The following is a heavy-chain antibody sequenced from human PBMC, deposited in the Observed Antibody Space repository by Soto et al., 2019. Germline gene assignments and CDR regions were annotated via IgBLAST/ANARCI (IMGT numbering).Heavy chain of an antibody. CDR3: ARALYTNEGWLDP. CDR1: GASVSSGSYY. D-gene: IGHD2-8*01. Sequence: QVQLQESGPGLVRPSETLSLTCTVSGASVSSGSYYWTWIRQPPGKGLEWIGSIYYTGTTDYNPTLKKRVTISIDTSKNQISLNLSSVTAADTAVYYCARALYTNEGWLDPWGQGTLVSVSS. CDR2: IYYTGTT. J-gene: IGHJ5*02. V-gene: IGHV4-61*01.